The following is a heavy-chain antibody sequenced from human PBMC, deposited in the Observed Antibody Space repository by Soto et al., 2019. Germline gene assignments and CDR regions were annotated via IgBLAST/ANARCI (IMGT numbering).Heavy chain of an antibody. CDR1: GGSFSGYY. Sequence: SETLSLTCAVYGGSFSGYYWSWIRQPPGKGLEWIGYIYYSGSTYYNPSLKSRVTISVDTSKNQFSLKLSSVTAADTAVYYCARTGVSGLYWGQGTLVTVSS. CDR3: ARTGVSGLY. V-gene: IGHV4-34*09. D-gene: IGHD7-27*01. CDR2: IYYSGST. J-gene: IGHJ4*02.